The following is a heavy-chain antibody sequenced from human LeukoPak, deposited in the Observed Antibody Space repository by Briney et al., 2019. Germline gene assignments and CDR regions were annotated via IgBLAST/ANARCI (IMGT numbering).Heavy chain of an antibody. D-gene: IGHD2-2*01. J-gene: IGHJ6*02. CDR3: ATSVVPAAMGEGYYYYGMDV. Sequence: ASVEVSCEASGGTFSSYAISWVRQAPGQGLEWMGGINTNTGNPTYAQGFTGRFVFSLDTSVSTAYLQISSLKAEDTAVYYCATSVVPAAMGEGYYYYGMDVWGQGTTATVSS. V-gene: IGHV7-4-1*02. CDR1: GGTFSSYA. CDR2: INTNTGNP.